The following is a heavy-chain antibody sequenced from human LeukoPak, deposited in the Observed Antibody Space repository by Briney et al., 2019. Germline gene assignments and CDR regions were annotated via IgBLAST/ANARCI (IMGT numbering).Heavy chain of an antibody. CDR2: IYYSGST. V-gene: IGHV4-59*01. Sequence: TSETLSLTRTVSGGSISSYYWSWIRQPPGKGLGWIGYIYYSGSTNYNPSLKSRVTISVDTSKNQFSLKLSSVIAADTAVYYCAREPWDSSSSSYYFDYWGQGTLVTVSS. J-gene: IGHJ4*02. CDR1: GGSISSYY. CDR3: AREPWDSSSSSYYFDY. D-gene: IGHD6-6*01.